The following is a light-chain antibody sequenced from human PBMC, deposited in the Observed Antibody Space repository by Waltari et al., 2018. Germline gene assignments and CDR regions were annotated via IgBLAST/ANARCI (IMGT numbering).Light chain of an antibody. CDR2: LNSDGSH. CDR3: QTWGTGTQVV. V-gene: IGLV4-69*02. J-gene: IGLJ2*01. CDR1: SGHSNYA. Sequence: QLVLTHSPSASASLGASVKLTCTLSSGHSNYAIAWHQRQPEKGPQYLMKLNSDGSHSQGDGIPDRFSGSSSGAERYLTISSLQSEDEADYYCQTWGTGTQVVFGGGTKLTVL.